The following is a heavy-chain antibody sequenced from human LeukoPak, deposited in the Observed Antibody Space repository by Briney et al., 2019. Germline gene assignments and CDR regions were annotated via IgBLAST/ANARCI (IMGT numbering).Heavy chain of an antibody. D-gene: IGHD6-19*01. Sequence: ASVKVSCKASGYTFTGYYMHWVRQAPGQGLEWMGRINPNSGGTNYAQKFQGRVTMTRDTSISTAYMELSRLRSDDTAVYYCATSSIAVAGTEGFDYWGQGTLVTVSS. CDR1: GYTFTGYY. V-gene: IGHV1-2*06. J-gene: IGHJ4*02. CDR2: INPNSGGT. CDR3: ATSSIAVAGTEGFDY.